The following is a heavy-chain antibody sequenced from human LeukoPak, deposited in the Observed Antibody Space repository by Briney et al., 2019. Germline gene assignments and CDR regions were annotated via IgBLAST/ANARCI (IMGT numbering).Heavy chain of an antibody. D-gene: IGHD1-26*01. J-gene: IGHJ4*02. CDR2: ISSDGSMI. V-gene: IGHV3-48*04. CDR3: TSASYFT. CDR1: GFTFSSYS. Sequence: GGSLRLSCAASGFTFSSYSMNWVRQAPGKGLEWISCISSDGSMIGYADSVKGRFTISRDNTKNSVYLQMNSLRAEDTAVYYCTSASYFTWGQGTLVTVSS.